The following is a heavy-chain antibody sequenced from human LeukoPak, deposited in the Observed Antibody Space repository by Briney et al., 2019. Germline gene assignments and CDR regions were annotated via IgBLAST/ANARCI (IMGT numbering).Heavy chain of an antibody. D-gene: IGHD1-1*01. J-gene: IGHJ4*02. CDR3: ARESRDTAWSLDL. V-gene: IGHV1-2*02. CDR2: INPNSGGT. CDR1: GYTFTGYY. Sequence: GASVKVSCKASGYTFTGYYMHRVRQAPGQGLEWMGWINPNSGGTNFAQKFQGRVTMTRDTSINTVYMELSSLGSDDTAVYYCARESRDTAWSLDLWGQGTLVTVSS.